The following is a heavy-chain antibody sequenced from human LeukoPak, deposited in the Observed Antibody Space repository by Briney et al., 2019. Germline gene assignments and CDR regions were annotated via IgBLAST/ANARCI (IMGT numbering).Heavy chain of an antibody. J-gene: IGHJ3*02. Sequence: PGGSLRLSCAASGFTVSSNYMSWVRQAPGKGLEWVSGIYSGGSTYYADSVKGRFTISRDNSKNTLYLQMNSLRAEDTAVYYCARVDTAMDAFDIWGQGTMVTVSS. D-gene: IGHD5-18*01. CDR2: IYSGGST. CDR3: ARVDTAMDAFDI. CDR1: GFTVSSNY. V-gene: IGHV3-53*01.